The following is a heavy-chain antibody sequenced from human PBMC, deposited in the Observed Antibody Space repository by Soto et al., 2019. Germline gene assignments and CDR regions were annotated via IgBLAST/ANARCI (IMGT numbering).Heavy chain of an antibody. CDR2: INVGNGNT. J-gene: IGHJ4*02. Sequence: GASLKVSCKASGYTFTSSARHCVRQAPGQRLEWMGWINVGNGNTKYSQKFQGRVTITRDTSASTAYMELSSLRSEDTAVYYCARDHGIAAAGTGDYWGQGTLVTVSS. D-gene: IGHD6-13*01. CDR3: ARDHGIAAAGTGDY. V-gene: IGHV1-3*01. CDR1: GYTFTSSA.